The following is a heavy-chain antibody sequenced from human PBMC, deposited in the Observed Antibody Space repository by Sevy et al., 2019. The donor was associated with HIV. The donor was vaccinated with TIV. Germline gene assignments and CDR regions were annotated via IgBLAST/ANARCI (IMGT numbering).Heavy chain of an antibody. CDR3: AREDGSRQYFQY. CDR1: GFTFSSYE. CDR2: ISNSGSII. Sequence: GGSLRLSCVASGFTFSSYEMNWVRQAPGKGLEWVSHISNSGSIIYYEDSVKGRFTISRDNAKNSLYLQMNSLRAEDTAVYYCAREDGSRQYFQYWGQAPWSRLL. V-gene: IGHV3-48*03. D-gene: IGHD6-13*01. J-gene: IGHJ1*01.